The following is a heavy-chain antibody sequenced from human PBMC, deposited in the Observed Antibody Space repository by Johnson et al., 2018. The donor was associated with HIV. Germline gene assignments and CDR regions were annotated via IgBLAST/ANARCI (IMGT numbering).Heavy chain of an antibody. D-gene: IGHD4-17*01. J-gene: IGHJ3*02. V-gene: IGHV3-66*01. CDR1: DFTVGSIY. CDR2: IYSGGSS. CDR3: AKGADYADYEGAFDI. Sequence: VQLVESGGGLVQPGGSLRLSCAASDFTVGSIYMSWVRQAPGKGLEWVSLIYSGGSSYYADSVKGRFTISRDNSKNTLYLQINSLRVEDTAVYYCAKGADYADYEGAFDIWGQGTIVTVSS.